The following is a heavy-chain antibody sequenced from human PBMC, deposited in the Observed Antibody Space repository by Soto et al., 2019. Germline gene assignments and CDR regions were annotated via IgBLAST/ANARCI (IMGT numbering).Heavy chain of an antibody. J-gene: IGHJ4*02. V-gene: IGHV2-26*01. CDR1: GFSLSNARMG. CDR2: IFSNDEK. D-gene: IGHD5-12*01. Sequence: ESGPTLVNPTETLTLTCTVSGFSLSNARMGVSWIRQPPGKALEWLAHIFSNDEKSYSTSLKSRLTISKDTSKSQVVLTMTNMDPVDTATYYCARTVRWLQFWAGPYYFDYWGQGTLVTVSS. CDR3: ARTVRWLQFWAGPYYFDY.